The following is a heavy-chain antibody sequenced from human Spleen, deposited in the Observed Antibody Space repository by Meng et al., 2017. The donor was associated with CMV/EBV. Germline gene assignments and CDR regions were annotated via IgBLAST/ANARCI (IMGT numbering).Heavy chain of an antibody. D-gene: IGHD2-2*01. CDR2: INPNSGGT. CDR3: AREEGLVVRLDV. Sequence: CKSSGYTFTGYYLPRVRQAPGQGLEGMGWINPNSGGTNYAQKFQGRVTMTRDTSIGKAYMELSRLRSDDTAVYYCAREEGLVVRLDVWGQGTTVTVSS. J-gene: IGHJ6*02. V-gene: IGHV1-2*02. CDR1: GYTFTGYY.